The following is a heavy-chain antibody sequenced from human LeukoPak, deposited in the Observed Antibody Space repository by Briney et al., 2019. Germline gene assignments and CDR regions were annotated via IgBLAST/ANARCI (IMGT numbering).Heavy chain of an antibody. CDR1: GYTFTGYY. CDR3: ARDRGPHGHYYYMDV. D-gene: IGHD3-10*01. Sequence: AASVKVSCKASGYTFTGYYMHWVRQAPGQGLEWMGWINPNSGGTNYAQKFQGRVTMTRDTSISTVYMELNRLRSHDTAVYYCARDRGPHGHYYYMDVWGKGTTVTVSS. J-gene: IGHJ6*03. V-gene: IGHV1-2*02. CDR2: INPNSGGT.